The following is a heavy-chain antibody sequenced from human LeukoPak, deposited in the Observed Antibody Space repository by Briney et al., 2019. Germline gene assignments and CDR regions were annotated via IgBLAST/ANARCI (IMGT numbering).Heavy chain of an antibody. J-gene: IGHJ3*02. D-gene: IGHD3-22*01. CDR3: AKDPQGYYYDSSGHAFDI. V-gene: IGHV3-23*01. Sequence: GGSLRLSCAASGFTFSSYAMSWVRQAPGKGLEWVSAISGSGGSTYYADSVKGRFTISRDNSKNTLYLQMNSLRAEDTAVHYCAKDPQGYYYDSSGHAFDIWGQGTMVTVSS. CDR2: ISGSGGST. CDR1: GFTFSSYA.